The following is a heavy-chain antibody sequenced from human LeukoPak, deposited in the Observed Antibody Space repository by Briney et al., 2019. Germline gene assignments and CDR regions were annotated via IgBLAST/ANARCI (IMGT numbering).Heavy chain of an antibody. Sequence: GGSLRLSCAASGFTFSNFWMHWVRQAPGKGLVWVALIYGDGSFTRYADSVKGRFTISRDNSKNTLYLQMNSLRAEDTAVYYCAKTTGPEAVAGNGYWGQGTLVTVSS. CDR1: GFTFSNFW. D-gene: IGHD6-19*01. V-gene: IGHV3-74*01. CDR3: AKTTGPEAVAGNGY. J-gene: IGHJ4*02. CDR2: IYGDGSFT.